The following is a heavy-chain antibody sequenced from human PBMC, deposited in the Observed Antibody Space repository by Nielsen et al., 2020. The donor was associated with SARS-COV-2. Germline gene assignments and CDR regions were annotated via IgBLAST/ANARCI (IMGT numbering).Heavy chain of an antibody. Sequence: ASVKVSCKASGYTFTSCYMHWVRQAPGQGLEWMGIINPSGGSTTYAQKFQGRVTMTRDTSTSTVYMELSSLRSEDTAVYYCARDPNKHYDFWRGMPYFDYWGQGTLVTVS. D-gene: IGHD3-3*01. V-gene: IGHV1-46*01. CDR3: ARDPNKHYDFWRGMPYFDY. CDR2: INPSGGST. J-gene: IGHJ4*02. CDR1: GYTFTSCY.